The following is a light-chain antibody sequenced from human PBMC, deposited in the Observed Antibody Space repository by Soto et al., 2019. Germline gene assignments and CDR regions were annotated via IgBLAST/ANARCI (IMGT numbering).Light chain of an antibody. CDR3: QVWDSSSDHPWV. V-gene: IGLV3-21*04. CDR2: YDS. CDR1: NIGSKS. Sequence: SYELTQPPSVSVAPGKTARITRGGNNIGSKSVHWYQQKPGQAPVLVIYYDSDRPSAIPERFSGSNSGNTATLTISRVEGGDEADYYCQVWDSSSDHPWVFGGGTKLTVL. J-gene: IGLJ2*01.